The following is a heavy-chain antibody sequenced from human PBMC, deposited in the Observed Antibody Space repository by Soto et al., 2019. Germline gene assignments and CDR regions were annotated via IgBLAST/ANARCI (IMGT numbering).Heavy chain of an antibody. Sequence: QVQLVQSGAEVKKPGASVKVSCKASGYTFTGYYMHWVRQAPGQGLEWMGWINPNSGGTNYAQKFQGWVTMTRDTSISTAYMELGRMRSDDTAVYYCTLGGMTTGPHDAFDIWGQGTMVTVSS. CDR1: GYTFTGYY. CDR3: TLGGMTTGPHDAFDI. CDR2: INPNSGGT. V-gene: IGHV1-2*04. J-gene: IGHJ3*02. D-gene: IGHD4-17*01.